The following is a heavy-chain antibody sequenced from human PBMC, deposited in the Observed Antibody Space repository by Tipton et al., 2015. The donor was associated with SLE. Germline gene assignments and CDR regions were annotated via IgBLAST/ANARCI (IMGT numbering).Heavy chain of an antibody. Sequence: SLRLSCAASGFTFSSYAMSWVRQAPGKGLEWVSAISGSGGSTYYADSVKGRFTISRDNSKNTLYLQMNSLRAEDTAVYYCAKVLRPTSGYYYYGMDVWGQGTTVTVSS. D-gene: IGHD1-26*01. J-gene: IGHJ6*02. CDR3: AKVLRPTSGYYYYGMDV. CDR1: GFTFSSYA. CDR2: ISGSGGST. V-gene: IGHV3-23*01.